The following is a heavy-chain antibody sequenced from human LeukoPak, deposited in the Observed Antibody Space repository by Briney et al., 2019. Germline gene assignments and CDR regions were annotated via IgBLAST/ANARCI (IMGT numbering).Heavy chain of an antibody. J-gene: IGHJ4*02. Sequence: GGSLRLSCAASGLTISNYWMHWVRQVPGKGLVWVSRINSEGSSISYADSVKGRFTISRDNAKNTLNLQMNSLRAEDTAVYYCARGRGVSLDYWGQGTLVTVSS. V-gene: IGHV3-74*01. CDR1: GLTISNYW. CDR3: ARGRGVSLDY. D-gene: IGHD3-10*01. CDR2: INSEGSSI.